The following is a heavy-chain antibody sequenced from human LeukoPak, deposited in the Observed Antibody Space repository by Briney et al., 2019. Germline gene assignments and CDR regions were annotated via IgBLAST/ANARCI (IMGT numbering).Heavy chain of an antibody. D-gene: IGHD3-3*02. CDR3: TRNHNGLAY. Sequence: GGALRLSCTASGFTFSTYEMNWVRHPPGKGREWVAAISNDGNNKYYADSVRGRFTVTRDNSKNTLYLQMDSLRAEATAVYYCTRNHNGLAYWGQGTLVTVSS. CDR1: GFTFSTYE. V-gene: IGHV3-30*04. CDR2: ISNDGNNK. J-gene: IGHJ4*02.